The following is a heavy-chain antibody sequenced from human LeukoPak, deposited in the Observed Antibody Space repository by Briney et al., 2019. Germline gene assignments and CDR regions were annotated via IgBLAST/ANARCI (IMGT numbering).Heavy chain of an antibody. J-gene: IGHJ3*02. D-gene: IGHD1-26*01. CDR1: GGTFSSYA. CDR3: ARDRVSGSYGQGFAFDI. CDR2: IIPILGIA. Sequence: ASVKVSCKASGGTFSSYAISWVRQAPGQGLEWMGRIIPILGIANYAQKFQGRVTITADKSTSTAYMELSSLRSEDTAVYYCARDRVSGSYGQGFAFDIWGQGTMVTVSS. V-gene: IGHV1-69*04.